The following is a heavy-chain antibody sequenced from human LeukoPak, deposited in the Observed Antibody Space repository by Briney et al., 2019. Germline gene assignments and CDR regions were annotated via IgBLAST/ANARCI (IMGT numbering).Heavy chain of an antibody. D-gene: IGHD2-15*01. Sequence: SVKVSCKASGGTFSSYAISWVRQAPGQGLEWMGGIIPIFGTANYAQKFQGRVTITADESTSTAYMELSSLRSEDTAVYYCARAKAQITLGYCSGGSCYSNWFDPWGQGTLVTASS. CDR2: IIPIFGTA. V-gene: IGHV1-69*13. CDR1: GGTFSSYA. J-gene: IGHJ5*02. CDR3: ARAKAQITLGYCSGGSCYSNWFDP.